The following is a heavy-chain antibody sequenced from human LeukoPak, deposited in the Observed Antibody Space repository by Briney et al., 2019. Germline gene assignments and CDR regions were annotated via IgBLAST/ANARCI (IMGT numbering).Heavy chain of an antibody. CDR1: GFTFSSYG. J-gene: IGHJ4*02. Sequence: PGGSLRLSCAASGFTFSSYGMHWVRQAPGKGLEWVAFIRYDGSNKYYADSVKGRFTISRDNSKNTLYLQMNSLRAEDTAVYYCAKDFSGETIFGVVPDYWGQGTLVTVSS. CDR2: IRYDGSNK. V-gene: IGHV3-30*02. D-gene: IGHD3-3*01. CDR3: AKDFSGETIFGVVPDY.